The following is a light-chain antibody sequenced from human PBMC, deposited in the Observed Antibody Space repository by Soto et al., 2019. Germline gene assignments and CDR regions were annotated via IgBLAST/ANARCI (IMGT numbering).Light chain of an antibody. CDR1: QDVSIF. V-gene: IGKV3-11*02. CDR3: QQRSTWLYT. CDR2: DAS. J-gene: IGKJ2*01. Sequence: EILLAQSPATLSLSPAERATLSCKASQDVSIFLAWYQQKPGQAPRLLIHDASNRATGVPARFSGSGSGRDFTLTITSLEPEDFAVYYCQQRSTWLYTFGQGTKLEV.